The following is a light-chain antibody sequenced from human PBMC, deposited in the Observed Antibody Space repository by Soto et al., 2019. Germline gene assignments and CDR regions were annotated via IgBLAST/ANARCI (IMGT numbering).Light chain of an antibody. J-gene: IGKJ1*01. Sequence: DIQMTQSPSTLSASVGDRVTITCRASQSISSFLAWYQQQPGKAPKLLIYDASTLETGVPSRFSGTGSGTEITFSISSLQPDDVATYYCQHYNSYSEAFGQGTKVDIK. V-gene: IGKV1-5*01. CDR3: QHYNSYSEA. CDR2: DAS. CDR1: QSISSF.